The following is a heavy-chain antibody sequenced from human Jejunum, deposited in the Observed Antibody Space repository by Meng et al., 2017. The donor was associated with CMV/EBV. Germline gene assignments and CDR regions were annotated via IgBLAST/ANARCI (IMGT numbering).Heavy chain of an antibody. CDR2: IRSKPNGYAA. D-gene: IGHD5-18*01. Sequence: FSDSGIHWVRQASGKGLEWLGRIRSKPNGYAAAYITSVKDRFTISRDDSKNMAYLQMNSLTTEDTAVYYCARLVDKAMVTVAFDVWGQGTMVTVSS. CDR1: FSDSG. J-gene: IGHJ3*01. CDR3: ARLVDKAMVTVAFDV. V-gene: IGHV3-73*01.